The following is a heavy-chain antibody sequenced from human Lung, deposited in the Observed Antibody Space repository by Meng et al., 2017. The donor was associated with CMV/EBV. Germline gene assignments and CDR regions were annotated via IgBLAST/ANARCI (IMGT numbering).Heavy chain of an antibody. Sequence: LTXAASGFTFSSFSMNWVRQAPGKGLEWVSSSSGGSNYIDYADSVKGRFTISRDNAKNSLYLQMNSLRAEDTAVYYCARNSFRGSGSYYNYWGQGTLVTVSS. CDR2: SSGGSNYI. D-gene: IGHD3-10*01. V-gene: IGHV3-21*01. J-gene: IGHJ4*02. CDR3: ARNSFRGSGSYYNY. CDR1: GFTFSSFS.